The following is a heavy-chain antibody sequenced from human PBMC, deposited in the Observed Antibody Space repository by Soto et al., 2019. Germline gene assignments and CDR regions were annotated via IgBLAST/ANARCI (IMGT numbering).Heavy chain of an antibody. CDR1: GFTFSSYA. D-gene: IGHD6-13*01. CDR2: ISGSGGST. CDR3: ATSKRSSRMGWANYYYYGMDV. J-gene: IGHJ6*02. Sequence: EVQLLESGEGLLQPGGSLRLSCAASGFTFSSYAMSWVRQAPGKGLEWVSAISGSGGSTYYAGSVKGRFTISRDNSKNTLYLQMNSLSAEDTAVYYCATSKRSSRMGWANYYYYGMDVWGQGTTVTVSS. V-gene: IGHV3-23*01.